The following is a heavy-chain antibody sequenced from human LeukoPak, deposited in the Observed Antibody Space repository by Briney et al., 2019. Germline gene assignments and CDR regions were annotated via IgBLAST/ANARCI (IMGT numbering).Heavy chain of an antibody. CDR1: GFTLSSNY. J-gene: IGHJ4*02. D-gene: IGHD3-16*01. V-gene: IGHV3-66*01. CDR3: AKGGGFRKYYFDY. Sequence: GGSLRLPCAASGFTLSSNYVGWVRQAPGRGLEWVSHIYSGGSTYHADSVKGRFTISRATSENMVFLQMNSLRAEDTAVYYCAKGGGFRKYYFDYWGQGTLVTVSS. CDR2: IYSGGST.